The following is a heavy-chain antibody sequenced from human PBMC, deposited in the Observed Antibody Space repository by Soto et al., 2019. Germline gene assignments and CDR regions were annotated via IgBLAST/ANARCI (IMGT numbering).Heavy chain of an antibody. Sequence: ASVKVSCKASGCTFSSYAISWVRQAPGQGLEWMGGIIPIFGTANYAQKFQGRVTITADESTSTAYMELSSLRSEDTAVYYCARVVSAMVRYGLSPIDYWGQGTLVTVSS. D-gene: IGHD5-18*01. CDR2: IIPIFGTA. CDR3: ARVVSAMVRYGLSPIDY. V-gene: IGHV1-69*13. J-gene: IGHJ4*02. CDR1: GCTFSSYA.